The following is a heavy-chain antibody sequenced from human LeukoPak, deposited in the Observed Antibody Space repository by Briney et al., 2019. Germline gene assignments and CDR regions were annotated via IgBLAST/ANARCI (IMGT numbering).Heavy chain of an antibody. J-gene: IGHJ3*02. Sequence: GGSLRLSCAASRFTFSSYAMHWVRQAPGKGLEWVAVISYDGSNKYYADSVKGRFTISRDNSKNTLYLQMNSLRAEDTAVYYCARESGSYDMWAFDIWGQGTMVTVSS. D-gene: IGHD1-26*01. CDR2: ISYDGSNK. CDR3: ARESGSYDMWAFDI. CDR1: RFTFSSYA. V-gene: IGHV3-30-3*01.